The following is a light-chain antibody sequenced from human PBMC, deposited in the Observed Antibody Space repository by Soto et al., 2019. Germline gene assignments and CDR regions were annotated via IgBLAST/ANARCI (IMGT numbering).Light chain of an antibody. V-gene: IGKV3-20*01. CDR2: GTS. CDR3: QQYGSSPIT. CDR1: QSVSSSS. J-gene: IGKJ5*01. Sequence: EIVLTQSPGTLSLSPGERATLSCRASQSVSSSSLAWYQQRPGQAPRLLIYGTSSRATGIPDRFSGSGSGTDFTLTISRLEPEDFAVYYCQQYGSSPITFGQGTRLEIK.